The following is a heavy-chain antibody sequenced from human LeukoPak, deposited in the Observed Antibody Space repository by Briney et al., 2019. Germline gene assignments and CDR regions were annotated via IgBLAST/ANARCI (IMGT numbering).Heavy chain of an antibody. CDR1: GGSSSGYY. D-gene: IGHD5-18*01. CDR2: INHSGST. V-gene: IGHV4-34*01. Sequence: PSETLSLTCAVYGGSSSGYYWSWIRQPPGKGLEWIGEINHSGSTNYNPSLKSRVTISVDTSQNQFSLKLSSVTAADTAVYYCARVKGYSYGPKNYYYYGMDVWGQGTTVTVSS. CDR3: ARVKGYSYGPKNYYYYGMDV. J-gene: IGHJ6*02.